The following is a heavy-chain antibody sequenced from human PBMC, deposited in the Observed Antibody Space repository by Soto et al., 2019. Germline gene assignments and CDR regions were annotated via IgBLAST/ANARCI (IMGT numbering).Heavy chain of an antibody. CDR1: GFTFSSYA. Sequence: GGSLRLSCAASGFTFSSYAMHWVRRAPGKGLEWVAVISYDGSNKYYADSVKGRFTISRDNSKNTLYLQMNSLRAEDTAVYYCASSLDMDVWGQGTTVTVSS. D-gene: IGHD3-3*01. J-gene: IGHJ6*02. CDR3: ASSLDMDV. V-gene: IGHV3-30-3*01. CDR2: ISYDGSNK.